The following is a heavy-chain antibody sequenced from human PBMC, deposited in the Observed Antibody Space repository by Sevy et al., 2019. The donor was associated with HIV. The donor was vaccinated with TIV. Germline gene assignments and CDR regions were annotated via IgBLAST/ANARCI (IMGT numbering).Heavy chain of an antibody. D-gene: IGHD3-22*01. CDR1: GYTFTNYG. J-gene: IGHJ5*02. V-gene: IGHV1-18*01. Sequence: ASLKVYCKASGYTFTNYGISWVRQAPGQGLEWMGLISTHNGDTNYAQKLQGRVTMTTDTSTSTAYMELRSLRSDDTAVYYCARRIYYDSSAYYWWFDPWGQGTLVTVSS. CDR2: ISTHNGDT. CDR3: ARRIYYDSSAYYWWFDP.